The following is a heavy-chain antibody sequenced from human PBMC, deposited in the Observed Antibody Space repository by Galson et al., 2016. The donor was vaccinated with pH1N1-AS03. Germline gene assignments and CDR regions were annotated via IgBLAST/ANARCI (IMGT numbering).Heavy chain of an antibody. CDR1: GFIFSSYS. CDR3: ARAIGAAGSA. D-gene: IGHD6-13*01. J-gene: IGHJ4*02. V-gene: IGHV3-48*04. Sequence: SLRLSCAASGFIFSSYSMNWVRQAPGKGLEWVSYISSSGSIFQYADSVKGRFTISRDNAKNSVYLQMNSLRADDTAVYYCARAIGAAGSAWGQGALVTVSS. CDR2: ISSSGSIF.